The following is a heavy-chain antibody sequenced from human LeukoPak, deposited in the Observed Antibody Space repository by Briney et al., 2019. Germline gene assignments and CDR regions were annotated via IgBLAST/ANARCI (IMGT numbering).Heavy chain of an antibody. CDR2: ISDYNSKT. D-gene: IGHD7-27*01. V-gene: IGHV1-18*01. CDR3: ARDGDGTFDY. J-gene: IGHJ4*02. Sequence: ASMKVASKAYGYTLTSYGISWVRQAPGQGLEWVGWISDYNSKTNYAQKLQGRVTMTPDPYTSTAYMELRSLRSDDTAVYYCARDGDGTFDYWGQGTLVSVSS. CDR1: GYTLTSYG.